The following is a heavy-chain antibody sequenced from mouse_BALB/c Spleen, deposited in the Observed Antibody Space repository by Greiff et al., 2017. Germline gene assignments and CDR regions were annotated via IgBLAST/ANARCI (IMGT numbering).Heavy chain of an antibody. CDR2: IDPANGNT. D-gene: IGHD3-1*01. CDR1: GFNIKDTY. CDR3: ARSSGYGRYYYALDY. J-gene: IGHJ4*01. V-gene: IGHV14-3*02. Sequence: VQLKESGAELVKPGASVKLSCTASGFNIKDTYMHWVKQRPEQGLEWIGRIDPANGNTKYDPKFQGKATITADTSSNTAYLQLSSLTSEDTAVYYCARSSGYGRYYYALDYWGQGTSVTVSS.